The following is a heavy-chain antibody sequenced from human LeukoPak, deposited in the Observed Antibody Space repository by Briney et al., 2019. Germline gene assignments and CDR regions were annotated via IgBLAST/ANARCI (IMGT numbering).Heavy chain of an antibody. CDR3: ARSNNDGAHLFDY. V-gene: IGHV4-39*01. CDR1: DGSISSSSFF. Sequence: SEIRSLTCTVSDGSISSSSFFWGWIRQPPGKGLEWIGSIYYSGSTYYNPSLKSRVTISVDTSKNQFSLKLSSATAADTAVYYCARSNNDGAHLFDYWGQGTLVRDSS. J-gene: IGHJ4*02. D-gene: IGHD4-17*01. CDR2: IYYSGST.